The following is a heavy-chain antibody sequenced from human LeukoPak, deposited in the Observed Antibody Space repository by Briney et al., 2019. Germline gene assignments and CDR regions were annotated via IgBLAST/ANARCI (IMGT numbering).Heavy chain of an antibody. CDR1: GFTFSSYA. CDR3: AKDSGWATGYFDL. V-gene: IGHV3-23*01. D-gene: IGHD6-19*01. J-gene: IGHJ2*01. CDR2: IIGSGDST. Sequence: GGSLRLSCAASGFTFSSYAMSWVRQAPGKGLEWVSGIIGSGDSTHYADSVKGRFTISRDNSKNTLYLQMNSLRAEDTAVYYCAKDSGWATGYFDLWGRGTLVTVSS.